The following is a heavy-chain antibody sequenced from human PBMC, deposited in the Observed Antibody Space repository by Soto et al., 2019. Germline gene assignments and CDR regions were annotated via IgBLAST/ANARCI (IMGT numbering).Heavy chain of an antibody. CDR2: ISSGGLST. J-gene: IGHJ6*03. V-gene: IGHV3-23*01. Sequence: EVQLLESGGGLVQPGGSLRLSCAASGFTFSDYPMNWVRQAPGRGLEWVSTISSGGLSTYFADSVQGRFTISRDNSNEKVYLQMNNLRADDTAVYFCSKAPGDYYYMDVWGKGTTVTVSS. CDR1: GFTFSDYP. CDR3: SKAPGDYYYMDV.